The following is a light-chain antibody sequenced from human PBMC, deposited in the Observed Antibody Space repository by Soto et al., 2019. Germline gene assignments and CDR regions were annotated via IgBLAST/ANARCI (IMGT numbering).Light chain of an antibody. Sequence: EIVLTQSPGTLSLSPGERATISCRASQSVSSAYLAWYQQIPGQAPRLLIYGASIRATGIPERFSGSGSGTDFALTISRLEPEDFAVYYCQQSGSSFSTFGQGTKLEIK. CDR2: GAS. J-gene: IGKJ2*01. CDR1: QSVSSAY. CDR3: QQSGSSFST. V-gene: IGKV3-20*01.